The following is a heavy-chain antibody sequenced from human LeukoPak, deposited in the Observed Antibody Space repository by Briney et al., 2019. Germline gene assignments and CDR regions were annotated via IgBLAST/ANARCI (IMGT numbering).Heavy chain of an antibody. D-gene: IGHD4-11*01. Sequence: GGSLRLSCAASGFTFSDYYMSWIRQAPGKGLEWVSYISSSGSTIYYADSVKGRFTISRDNAKNSVYLQMNSLGADDTAVYYCATYSILNAREFRYWGQGTLVTVTS. CDR3: ATYSILNAREFRY. CDR2: ISSSGSTI. CDR1: GFTFSDYY. J-gene: IGHJ1*01. V-gene: IGHV3-11*04.